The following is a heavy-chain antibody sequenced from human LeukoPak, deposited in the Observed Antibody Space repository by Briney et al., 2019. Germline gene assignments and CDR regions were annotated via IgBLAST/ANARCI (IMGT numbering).Heavy chain of an antibody. Sequence: SETLSLTCTVSGVSISSYYWTWIRQSAGKGLEWIGRVHVSEPTNYNPSLKSRVTLSIEPSENQFSLKLRSVTAADTAVYYCARSAIDVWGKGATVTVSS. CDR2: VHVSEPT. CDR1: GVSISSYY. J-gene: IGHJ6*03. V-gene: IGHV4-4*07. CDR3: ARSAIDV.